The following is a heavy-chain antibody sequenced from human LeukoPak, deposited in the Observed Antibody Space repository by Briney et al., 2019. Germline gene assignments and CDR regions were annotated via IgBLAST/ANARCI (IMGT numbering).Heavy chain of an antibody. D-gene: IGHD2/OR15-2a*01. CDR1: GYTFTSYG. J-gene: IGHJ4*02. V-gene: IGHV1-69*04. Sequence: ASVKVSCKASGYTFTSYGISWVRQAPGQGLEWMGRIIPILGIANYAQKFQGRVTITADKSTSTAYMELSSLRSEDTAVYYCARDLSRADDYWGQGTLVTVSS. CDR3: ARDLSRADDY. CDR2: IIPILGIA.